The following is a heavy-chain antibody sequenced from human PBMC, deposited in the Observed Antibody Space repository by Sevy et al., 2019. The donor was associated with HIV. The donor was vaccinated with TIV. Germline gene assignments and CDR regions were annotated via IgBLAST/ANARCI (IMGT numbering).Heavy chain of an antibody. CDR1: GFTFSIYA. CDR3: AKDLYYDTSLFDY. CDR2: ISGSYNST. Sequence: GESLKISCAASGFTFSIYAMSWVHQAPGKGLEWVSGISGSYNSTYYADSVKGRFTISRDNSKNTLYLQMNSLRAEDTAVYYCAKDLYYDTSLFDYWGQGTLVTVSS. D-gene: IGHD3-22*01. V-gene: IGHV3-23*01. J-gene: IGHJ4*02.